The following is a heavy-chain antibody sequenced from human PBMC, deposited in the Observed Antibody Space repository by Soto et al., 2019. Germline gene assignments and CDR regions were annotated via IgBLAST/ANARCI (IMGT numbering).Heavy chain of an antibody. CDR2: IKQDESEI. D-gene: IGHD3-3*01. V-gene: IGHV3-7*01. J-gene: IGHJ3*01. CDR1: GLTFSNFW. Sequence: EVQLVESGGGLVQPGGSLRLSCAASGLTFSNFWMSWVRQTPGKGLEWVAKIKQDESEIYYAGSVRGRFTISRDNAKNSLYLHMNSLRVEDTAVYYCAAVITIWSLDFWGPGTMVTVSS. CDR3: AAVITIWSLDF.